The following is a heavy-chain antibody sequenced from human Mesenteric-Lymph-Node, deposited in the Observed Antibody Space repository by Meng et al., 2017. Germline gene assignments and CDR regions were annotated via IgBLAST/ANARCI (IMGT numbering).Heavy chain of an antibody. V-gene: IGHV3-30*01. Sequence: GESLKISCAASGFTFSSYAMHWVRQAPGKGLEWVAVISYAGSNKYYADSVKGRFTISRDNSKNTLYLQMNSLRAEDTAVYYCARDPLLYSGRYASAFDIWGQGTMVTVSS. J-gene: IGHJ3*02. D-gene: IGHD1-26*01. CDR2: ISYAGSNK. CDR3: ARDPLLYSGRYASAFDI. CDR1: GFTFSSYA.